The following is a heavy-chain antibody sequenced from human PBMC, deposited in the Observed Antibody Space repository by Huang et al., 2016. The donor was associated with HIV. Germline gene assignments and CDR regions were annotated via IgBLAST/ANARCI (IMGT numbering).Heavy chain of an antibody. Sequence: QVQLQQWGAGLLKPSGALSLKCAVYGGSSSDHYWTWLRLSPGKRLEWIGELNHRGLSTYNPSLRSRVTMSVDMAKNQCSLNLTSLTDADTAVYYCARPRMTATSSDSTWSFFDSWGQGTLVIVSS. D-gene: IGHD2-21*02. CDR2: LNHRGLS. CDR1: GGSSSDHY. V-gene: IGHV4-34*02. CDR3: ARPRMTATSSDSTWSFFDS. J-gene: IGHJ4*02.